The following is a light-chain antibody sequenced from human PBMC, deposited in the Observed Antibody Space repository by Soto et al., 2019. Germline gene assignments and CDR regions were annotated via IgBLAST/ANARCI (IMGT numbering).Light chain of an antibody. CDR1: QSVGSS. V-gene: IGKV3-15*01. CDR3: RHYYSYPET. J-gene: IGKJ1*01. CDR2: DAS. Sequence: EIVMTQSPATLSVSPGERATLSCRASQSVGSSLAWYQQKLGQVPRLLIYDASTRVSGIPARFSGSGSGTEDIIPASSLLSQDHAVYYCRHYYSYPETFGQGTQVEIK.